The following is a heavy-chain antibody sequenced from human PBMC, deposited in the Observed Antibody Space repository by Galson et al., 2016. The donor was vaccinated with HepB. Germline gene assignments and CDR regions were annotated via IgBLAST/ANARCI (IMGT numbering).Heavy chain of an antibody. CDR1: GFTFSDYY. Sequence: SLRLSCAASGFTFSDYYMSWIRQAPGKGLEWVSYISSSGLTIYYADSVSGRFTISRDNAKHSLYLQMNSLRAEDTAVYYCARWGRDGYNYWYFDLWGRGTRVTVSS. V-gene: IGHV3-11*01. CDR3: ARWGRDGYNYWYFDL. J-gene: IGHJ2*01. CDR2: ISSSGLTI. D-gene: IGHD5-24*01.